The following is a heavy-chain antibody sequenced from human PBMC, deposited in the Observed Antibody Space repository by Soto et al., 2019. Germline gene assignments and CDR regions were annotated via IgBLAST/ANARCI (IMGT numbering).Heavy chain of an antibody. D-gene: IGHD2-2*02. J-gene: IGHJ6*04. V-gene: IGHV3-30-3*01. CDR3: ETDREAVYCSTTSCYKESAYYYYGMDV. Sequence: GSLRLSCAASGFTFSSYAMHWVRQAPGKGLEWVAVISYDGSNKYYADSVKGRFTISRDNSKNTLYLKMNSLRAEDTAVYYCETDREAVYCSTTSCYKESAYYYYGMDVWGKGTPVTVYS. CDR1: GFTFSSYA. CDR2: ISYDGSNK.